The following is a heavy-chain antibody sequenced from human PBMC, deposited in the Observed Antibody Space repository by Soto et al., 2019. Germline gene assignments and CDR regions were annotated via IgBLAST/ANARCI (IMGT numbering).Heavy chain of an antibody. CDR3: AKDLQSYGDYDYYCYGMDV. J-gene: IGHJ6*02. CDR2: ISYDGTNK. D-gene: IGHD4-17*01. Sequence: QVQLVESGGGEVQPGRSLTISCAASGFTFSTSGMHWVRQTPGKGLEWVAVISYDGTNKFYSDSVKGRFTISRDNFKNTRNLQMNSLRADDTAVYSCAKDLQSYGDYDYYCYGMDVWGLGTRVTVSS. V-gene: IGHV3-30*18. CDR1: GFTFSTSG.